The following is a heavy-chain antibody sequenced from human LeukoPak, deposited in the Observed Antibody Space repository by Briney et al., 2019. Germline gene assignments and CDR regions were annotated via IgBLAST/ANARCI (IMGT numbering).Heavy chain of an antibody. D-gene: IGHD1-26*01. V-gene: IGHV1-18*01. CDR1: GYTFTSSG. Sequence: ASVKVSCKASGYTFTSSGISWVRQAPGQRLEWMGWISPYNGNTNYAQKVQGRVTMTTDTSTSTAYMELRSLTSDDTAVYYCARGLGATTFADFDYWGQGTLVTVSS. CDR3: ARGLGATTFADFDY. J-gene: IGHJ4*02. CDR2: ISPYNGNT.